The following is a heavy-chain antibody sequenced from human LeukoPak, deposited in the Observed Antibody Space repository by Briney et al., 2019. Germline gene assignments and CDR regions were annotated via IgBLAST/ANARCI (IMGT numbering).Heavy chain of an antibody. CDR1: GYTFTSYG. J-gene: IGHJ4*02. CDR2: ISAYNGNT. Sequence: ASVKVSCKASGYTFTSYGISWVRQAPGQGLEWMGWISAYNGNTNYAQKLQGRVTMTTDTSTSTAYMELRSLRSDDTAVYYCARARVTFGGVIVIAGDYWGQGTLVTVSS. CDR3: ARARVTFGGVIVIAGDY. V-gene: IGHV1-18*01. D-gene: IGHD3-16*02.